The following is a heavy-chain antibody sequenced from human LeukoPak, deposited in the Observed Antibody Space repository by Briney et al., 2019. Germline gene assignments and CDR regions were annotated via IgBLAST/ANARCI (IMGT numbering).Heavy chain of an antibody. V-gene: IGHV3-23*01. D-gene: IGHD5-12*01. CDR3: AKDGPSGYDWPLFDY. J-gene: IGHJ4*02. CDR2: ISGSGGST. CDR1: GFTFSSYA. Sequence: GGSLRLSCAASGFTFSSYAMSWVRQAPGKGLEWVSAISGSGGSTHYADSVKGRFTISRDNSKNTLYLQMNSLRAEDTAVYYCAKDGPSGYDWPLFDYWGQGTLVTVSS.